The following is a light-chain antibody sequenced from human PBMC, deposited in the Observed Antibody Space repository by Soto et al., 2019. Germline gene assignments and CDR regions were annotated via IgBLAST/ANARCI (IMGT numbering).Light chain of an antibody. Sequence: DIQMTQSPSSLSASVGDRVTITCRASQSISSYLNWYQQKPGKAPTLLIYAASSLQSGVPSRFSGSGSGTDFTLTISSLQPEDFATYYCQQSYSTPYTFGQGPKVDIK. CDR1: QSISSY. J-gene: IGKJ2*01. V-gene: IGKV1-39*01. CDR3: QQSYSTPYT. CDR2: AAS.